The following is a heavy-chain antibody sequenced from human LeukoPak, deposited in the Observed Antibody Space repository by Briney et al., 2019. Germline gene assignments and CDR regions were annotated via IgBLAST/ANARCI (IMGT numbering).Heavy chain of an antibody. J-gene: IGHJ4*02. CDR3: AKDRPNYYGSNGHYYRRNGDY. V-gene: IGHV3-23*01. CDR2: MCGTAGCT. D-gene: IGHD3-22*01. CDR1: GFTFYMYA. Sequence: AGGSLTLSCQASGFTFYMYAMSWVRQAPGKGLEWVASMCGTAGCTFYPDSVKGRFTISRDNSENMLYLQMNSLRVEDTAVYFCAKDRPNYYGSNGHYYRRNGDYWGQGTLVAVSS.